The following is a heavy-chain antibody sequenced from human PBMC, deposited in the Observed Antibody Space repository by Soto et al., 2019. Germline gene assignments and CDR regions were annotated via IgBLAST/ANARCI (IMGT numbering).Heavy chain of an antibody. CDR2: IDPSDSYT. V-gene: IGHV5-10-1*01. J-gene: IGHJ5*02. CDR1: GYSFTSYW. D-gene: IGHD5-18*01. Sequence: PGESLKISCKGAGYSFTSYWISWVRQMPGKGLEWMGRIDPSDSYTNYSPSFQGHVTISADKSISTAYPQWSSLKASDTAMYYCARQRDTWIQLWLAREAFDPWGQGTLVTVSP. CDR3: ARQRDTWIQLWLAREAFDP.